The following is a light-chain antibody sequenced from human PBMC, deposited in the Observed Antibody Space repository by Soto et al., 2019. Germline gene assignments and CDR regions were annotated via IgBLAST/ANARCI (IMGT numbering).Light chain of an antibody. J-gene: IGKJ4*01. CDR1: ESVRVNS. Sequence: ENVLTQSPGTLSLSPGEKLTLSCRPSESVRVNSFAWYHQRPGQAPRLLIHGASNRATGVPARFSGSGSGTDFTLTISSLEPEDFAVYYCQQFATSPLTFGGGTKVHIK. CDR3: QQFATSPLT. CDR2: GAS. V-gene: IGKV3-20*01.